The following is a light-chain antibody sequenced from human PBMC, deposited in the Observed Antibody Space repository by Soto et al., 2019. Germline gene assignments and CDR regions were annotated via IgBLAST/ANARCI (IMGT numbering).Light chain of an antibody. CDR3: QSSQDDFWV. V-gene: IGLV6-57*04. CDR2: EDN. J-gene: IGLJ3*02. CDR1: GGSIASGL. Sequence: NFMLTQPHSVSESPGRTVTISCTRSGGSIASGLVQWYQVRPGSGPTTVLSEDNQRPSGVPDRFSGSIDSSSNSASLTISGLKPEDEADYYCQSSQDDFWVFGGGTKLTVL.